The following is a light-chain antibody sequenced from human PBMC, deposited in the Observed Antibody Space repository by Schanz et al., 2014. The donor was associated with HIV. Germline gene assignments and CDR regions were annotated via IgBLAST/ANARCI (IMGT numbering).Light chain of an antibody. J-gene: IGKJ3*01. CDR2: GAS. V-gene: IGKV3-15*01. CDR3: QHYGSS. CDR1: QSVSSN. Sequence: EIVMTQSPATLSVSPGERATLSCRASQSVSSNLAWYQQKPGQAPRLLIYGASTRATGIPARFSGSGSGTEFTLTISSLQSEDFAVYYCQHYGSSFGPGTKVDIK.